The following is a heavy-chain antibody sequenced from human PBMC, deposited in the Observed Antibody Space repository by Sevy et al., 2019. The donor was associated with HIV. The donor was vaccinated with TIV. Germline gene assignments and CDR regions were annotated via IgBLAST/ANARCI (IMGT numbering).Heavy chain of an antibody. CDR3: TGRHPSPRPRSVIRAIDAFDI. CDR1: GYTFTSYD. V-gene: IGHV1-8*01. Sequence: AAVKVSCKASGYTFTSYDINWVRQATRQGLEWMGWMNPNSGNTGYPQKFQGRVTMTRNTSISTAYMELSSLTCKDTAVYDCTGRHPSPRPRSVIRAIDAFDIWGQGTMVTVSS. CDR2: MNPNSGNT. J-gene: IGHJ3*02. D-gene: IGHD3-22*01.